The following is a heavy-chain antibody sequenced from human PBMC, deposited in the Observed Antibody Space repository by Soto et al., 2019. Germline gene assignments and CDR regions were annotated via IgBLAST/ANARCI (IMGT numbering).Heavy chain of an antibody. D-gene: IGHD3-16*02. J-gene: IGHJ6*02. CDR2: IGDGDRYT. V-gene: IGHV3-23*01. CDR3: AGALDLPPYYYFYGMDV. Sequence: PGGSLRLSCAASGLTFSSYGMAWVRQAPGKGLEWVSGIGDGDRYTYYAGSVKGRFTIARDNSKDTLYLQMTRLRAEDTAVYYCAGALDLPPYYYFYGMDVWGQGTTVTVSS. CDR1: GLTFSSYG.